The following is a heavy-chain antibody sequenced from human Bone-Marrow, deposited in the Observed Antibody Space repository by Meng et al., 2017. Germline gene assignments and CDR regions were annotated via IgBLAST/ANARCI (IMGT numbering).Heavy chain of an antibody. V-gene: IGHV3-21*01. CDR1: GFTFSSYN. J-gene: IGHJ4*02. CDR2: ISSSSSYI. CDR3: ARDEEYRSLWLIDY. D-gene: IGHD6-6*01. Sequence: GESLKISCAASGFTFSSYNMNWVRQAPGKGLEWVSYISSSSSYIYYADSVKGRFTISRDNAKNSLYLQMNSLRAEDTAVYHCARDEEYRSLWLIDYWGQGTLVTVSS.